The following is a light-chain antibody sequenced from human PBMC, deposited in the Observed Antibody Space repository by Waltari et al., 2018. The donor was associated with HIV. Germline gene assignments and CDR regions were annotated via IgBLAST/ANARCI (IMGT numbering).Light chain of an antibody. CDR2: QDV. V-gene: IGLV3-1*01. CDR1: KLGDTY. Sequence: SYDLTQPPSVSVSPGQTAAIPCSGRKLGDTYTSWYQRKAGKAPVLLIYQDVRRPSGISERFSGSSSGDTATLAIYGAQAGDEADYFCQAWASDTAVFGGGTTLTVL. J-gene: IGLJ2*01. CDR3: QAWASDTAV.